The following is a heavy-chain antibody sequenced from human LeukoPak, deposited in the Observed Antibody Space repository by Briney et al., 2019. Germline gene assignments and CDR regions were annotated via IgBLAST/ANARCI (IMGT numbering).Heavy chain of an antibody. CDR3: ARNNGMDV. Sequence: GGSLRLSCAASGFTLSNHWMTWVRQVPGRGPEWVANVNRDGSETYYLDSVKGRFTISKDNAKNSLYLQMNSLRAEDTALYHCARNNGMDVWGEGTTVIVSS. J-gene: IGHJ6*04. CDR1: GFTLSNHW. CDR2: VNRDGSET. V-gene: IGHV3-7*03.